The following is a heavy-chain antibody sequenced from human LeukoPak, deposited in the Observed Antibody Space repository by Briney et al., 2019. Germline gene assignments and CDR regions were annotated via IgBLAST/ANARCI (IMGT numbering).Heavy chain of an antibody. D-gene: IGHD5-24*01. V-gene: IGHV3-7*01. CDR1: GFTFSNFW. Sequence: GGSLRLSCAASGFTFSNFWMSWVRQAPGKGLEWVANIKQDGSEKYYVDSVKGRFTISRDNAKNSLYLQMNSLRAEDTAVYYCARGLRRDGYNYHDYWGQGTLVTVSS. J-gene: IGHJ4*02. CDR3: ARGLRRDGYNYHDY. CDR2: IKQDGSEK.